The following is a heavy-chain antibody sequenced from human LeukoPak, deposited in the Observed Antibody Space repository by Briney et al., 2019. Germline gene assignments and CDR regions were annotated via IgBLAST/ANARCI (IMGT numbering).Heavy chain of an antibody. Sequence: GGSLRLSCAASGFTSGTYRMSWVRQAPGEGLEWVSYIKQDRSEIYYVDSVRGRFTISRDNAKNSLYLQMNSLRAEDTAVYYCARDRGSSGWYEFDYWGQGTLVTVSS. CDR2: IKQDRSEI. CDR3: ARDRGSSGWYEFDY. CDR1: GFTSGTYR. J-gene: IGHJ4*02. D-gene: IGHD6-19*01. V-gene: IGHV3-7*01.